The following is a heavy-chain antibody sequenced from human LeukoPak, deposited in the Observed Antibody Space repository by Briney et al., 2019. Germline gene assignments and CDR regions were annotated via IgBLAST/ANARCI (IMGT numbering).Heavy chain of an antibody. D-gene: IGHD3-10*01. CDR3: ARAMVRGVSLNWFDP. J-gene: IGHJ5*02. V-gene: IGHV3-21*01. CDR1: GFTFSSYS. Sequence: PGGSLRLSCAASGFTFSSYSMSWVRQAPGKGLEWVSSISSSSSYIYYADSVKGRFTISRDNAKNSLYLQMNSLRAEDTAVYYCARAMVRGVSLNWFDPWGQGTLVTVSS. CDR2: ISSSSSYI.